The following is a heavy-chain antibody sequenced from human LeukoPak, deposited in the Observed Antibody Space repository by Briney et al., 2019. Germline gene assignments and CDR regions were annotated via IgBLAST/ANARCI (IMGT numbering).Heavy chain of an antibody. J-gene: IGHJ4*02. Sequence: GRSLRLSCAASGFIFSRYGMHWVRQAPGKGLEWVAVISHDGGDKYYADSVKGRFTISRDNAKNSLYLQMNSLRAEDTAVYYCARDTPIVVVPAAINDYWGQGTLVTVSS. CDR3: ARDTPIVVVPAAINDY. V-gene: IGHV3-30*03. CDR2: ISHDGGDK. CDR1: GFIFSRYG. D-gene: IGHD2-2*01.